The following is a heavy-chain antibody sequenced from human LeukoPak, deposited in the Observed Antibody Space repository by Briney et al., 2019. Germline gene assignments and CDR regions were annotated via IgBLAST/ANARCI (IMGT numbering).Heavy chain of an antibody. D-gene: IGHD2-2*01. V-gene: IGHV4-30-4*08. Sequence: SETLCLTCTVSGGSISSGDYCWGWHRQPPGKGLEWIVNIYYSGSTYYNPSLKSRVTISVDTSKNQFSLKLSSVTAADTAVYYCAGIVVPAAMYNWFDPWGQGTLVTVSS. CDR2: IYYSGST. CDR1: GGSISSGDYC. CDR3: AGIVVPAAMYNWFDP. J-gene: IGHJ5*02.